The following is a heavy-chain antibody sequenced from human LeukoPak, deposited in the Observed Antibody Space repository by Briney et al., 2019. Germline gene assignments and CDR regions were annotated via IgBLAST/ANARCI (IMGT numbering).Heavy chain of an antibody. CDR1: GFTFDDYA. CDR2: ISWNSGSI. J-gene: IGHJ5*02. CDR3: AKSRFGELFVNWFDP. V-gene: IGHV3-9*01. D-gene: IGHD3-10*01. Sequence: PGGSLRLSCAASGFTFDDYAMHWVRQAPGKGLEWVSGISWNSGSIGYADSVKGRFTISRDNAKNSLYLRMNSLRAEDTALYYCAKSRFGELFVNWFDPWGQGTLVTVSS.